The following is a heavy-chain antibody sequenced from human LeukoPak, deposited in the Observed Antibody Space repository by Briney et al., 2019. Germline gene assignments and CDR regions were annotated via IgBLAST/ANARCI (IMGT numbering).Heavy chain of an antibody. D-gene: IGHD6-19*01. CDR2: IIPIFGTA. CDR3: ARGGSSGWYHFDP. CDR1: GGTFSSYA. Sequence: SVKASCKASGGTFSSYAISWVRQAPGQGLEWMGGIIPIFGTANYAQKFQGRVTITADESTSTAYMELSSLRSEDTAVYYCARGGSSGWYHFDPWGQGTLVTVSS. J-gene: IGHJ5*02. V-gene: IGHV1-69*13.